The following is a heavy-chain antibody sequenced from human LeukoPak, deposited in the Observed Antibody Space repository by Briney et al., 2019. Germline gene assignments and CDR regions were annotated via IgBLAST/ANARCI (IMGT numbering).Heavy chain of an antibody. CDR3: ARVSAYYYGSGSYYNYFDY. Sequence: PSETLSLTCTVSGGSISSSSYYWGWIRQPPGKGLEWIGSIYYSGSTYYNPSLKSRVTISLDTSKNQFSLKLSSVTAADTAMYYCARVSAYYYGSGSYYNYFDYWGQGTLVTVSS. D-gene: IGHD3-10*01. CDR2: IYYSGST. J-gene: IGHJ4*02. V-gene: IGHV4-39*07. CDR1: GGSISSSSYY.